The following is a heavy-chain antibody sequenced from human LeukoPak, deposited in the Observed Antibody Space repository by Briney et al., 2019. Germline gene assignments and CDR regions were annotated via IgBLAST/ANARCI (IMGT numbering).Heavy chain of an antibody. D-gene: IGHD2-15*01. CDR2: IIPIFGTA. V-gene: IGHV1-69*13. Sequence: GASVKVSCKASGYTFTSYGINWVRQAPGQGLEWMGGIIPIFGTANYAQKFQGRVTITAGESTSTAYMELSSLRSEDTAVYYCARERYCSGGSCYLDYYGMDVWGQGTTVTVSS. CDR3: ARERYCSGGSCYLDYYGMDV. CDR1: GYTFTSYG. J-gene: IGHJ6*02.